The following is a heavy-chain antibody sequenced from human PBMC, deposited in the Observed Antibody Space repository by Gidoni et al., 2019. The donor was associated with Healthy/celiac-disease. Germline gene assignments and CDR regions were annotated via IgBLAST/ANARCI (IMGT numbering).Heavy chain of an antibody. CDR3: TRDGELWWLRQGFDY. CDR1: GFTFGDYA. J-gene: IGHJ4*02. V-gene: IGHV3-49*04. Sequence: VESGGGLVQPGRSLRLSCTASGFTFGDYAMSWVRQAPGKGLEWVGFIRSKAYGGTTEYAASVKGRFTISRDDSKSIAYLQMNSLKTEDTAVYYCTRDGELWWLRQGFDYWGQGTLVTVSS. D-gene: IGHD5-12*01. CDR2: IRSKAYGGTT.